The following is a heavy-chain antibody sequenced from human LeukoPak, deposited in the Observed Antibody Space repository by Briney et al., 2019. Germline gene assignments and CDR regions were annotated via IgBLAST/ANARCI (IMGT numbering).Heavy chain of an antibody. D-gene: IGHD1-20*01. CDR2: TYYSGST. CDR1: GGSISCSNW. V-gene: IGHV4-4*02. J-gene: IGHJ4*02. Sequence: SETLSLTCAVSGGSISCSNWWSWVRQPPGKGLEWIGYTYYSGSTNYNPSLKSRVTISVDTSKNQFSLKLSSVTAADTAVYYCARTITGTTNFDYWGQGTLVTVSS. CDR3: ARTITGTTNFDY.